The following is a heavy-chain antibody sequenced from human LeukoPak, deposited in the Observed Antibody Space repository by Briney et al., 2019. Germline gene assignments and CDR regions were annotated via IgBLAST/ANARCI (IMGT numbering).Heavy chain of an antibody. V-gene: IGHV5-51*01. J-gene: IGHJ4*02. D-gene: IGHD6-19*01. Sequence: GESLKISCKASGYSFTNHWIGWVRQMPGRGLEWMGLIFPADSDTRYSPSFQGQVAISVDKSITTAHLQWSSLKASDTAMYYCAIRGGSGGYGFDYWGQGTLVTVSS. CDR2: IFPADSDT. CDR1: GYSFTNHW. CDR3: AIRGGSGGYGFDY.